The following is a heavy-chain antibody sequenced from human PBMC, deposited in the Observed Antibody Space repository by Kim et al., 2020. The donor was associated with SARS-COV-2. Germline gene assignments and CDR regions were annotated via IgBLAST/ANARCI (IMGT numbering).Heavy chain of an antibody. V-gene: IGHV1-3*01. D-gene: IGHD4-4*01. Sequence: ASVKVSCKASGYTFKTYPIHWLRQAPGQTLEWMGWVNAANDQTKYSQKFQGRITISRDTSANTAYMELRSLTTKDTAFYYCVRDMNPTVYDYWGQGTLVTGSS. CDR1: GYTFKTYP. CDR2: VNAANDQT. CDR3: VRDMNPTVYDY. J-gene: IGHJ4*02.